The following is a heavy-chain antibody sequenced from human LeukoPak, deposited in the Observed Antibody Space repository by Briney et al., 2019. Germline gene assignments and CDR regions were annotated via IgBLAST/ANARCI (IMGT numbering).Heavy chain of an antibody. D-gene: IGHD3-10*01. CDR1: GGSISSSSYY. Sequence: PSETLSLTCTVSGGSISSSSYYWGWIRQPPGKGLEWIGSIYYSGSTYYNPSLKSRVTISVDTSKNQFSLKLSSVTAADTAVYYCASPNGVRGVSGDYWGQGTLVTVSS. CDR3: ASPNGVRGVSGDY. J-gene: IGHJ4*02. V-gene: IGHV4-39*01. CDR2: IYYSGST.